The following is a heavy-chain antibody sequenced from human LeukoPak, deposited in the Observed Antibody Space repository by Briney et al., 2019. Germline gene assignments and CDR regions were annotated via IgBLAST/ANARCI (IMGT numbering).Heavy chain of an antibody. CDR1: GYTFTSYG. CDR3: ARVPFDIVVVPAARYGMDV. J-gene: IGHJ6*02. CDR2: ISAYNGNT. Sequence: ASVKVSCKASGYTFTSYGISWVRQAPGQGLEWMGWISAYNGNTNYAQKLQGRVTMTTDTSTSTAYMELRSLRSDDTDVYYCARVPFDIVVVPAARYGMDVWGQGTTVTVSS. D-gene: IGHD2-2*01. V-gene: IGHV1-18*01.